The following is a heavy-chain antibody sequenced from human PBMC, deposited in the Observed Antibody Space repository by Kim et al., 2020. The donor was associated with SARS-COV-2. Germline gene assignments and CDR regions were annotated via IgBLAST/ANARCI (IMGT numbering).Heavy chain of an antibody. Sequence: FTISRDNAKNSLYLQMNSLRAEDTAVYYCARDLIFGVVIRNAAYYYGMDVWGQGTTVTVSS. V-gene: IGHV3-11*06. D-gene: IGHD3-3*01. J-gene: IGHJ6*02. CDR3: ARDLIFGVVIRNAAYYYGMDV.